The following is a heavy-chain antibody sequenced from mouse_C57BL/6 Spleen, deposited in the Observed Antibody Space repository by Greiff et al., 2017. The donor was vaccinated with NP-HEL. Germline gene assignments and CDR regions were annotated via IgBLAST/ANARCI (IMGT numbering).Heavy chain of an antibody. CDR3: ARYRDYDERGFAY. D-gene: IGHD2-4*01. CDR1: GYAFSSSW. J-gene: IGHJ3*01. Sequence: QVQLQQSGPELVKPGASVKISCKASGYAFSSSWMNWVKQRPGKGLEWIGRIYPGDGDTNYNGKFKGKATLTADKSSSTAYMQLSSLTSEDSAVYFCARYRDYDERGFAYWGQGTLVTVSA. CDR2: IYPGDGDT. V-gene: IGHV1-82*01.